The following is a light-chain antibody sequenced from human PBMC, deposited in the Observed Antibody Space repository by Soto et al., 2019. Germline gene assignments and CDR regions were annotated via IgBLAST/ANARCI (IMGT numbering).Light chain of an antibody. V-gene: IGLV2-14*01. CDR3: SSYTSSTLV. CDR2: EVT. J-gene: IGLJ3*02. CDR1: SSDVGGSNS. Sequence: QSVLTQPASVSGSPGQSITISCTGTSSDVGGSNSVSWYQQHPDKAPKLLIYEVTNRPSGVSNRFSGSKSGNTASLTISGLQAEDEADYYCSSYTSSTLVFGGGTKLTVL.